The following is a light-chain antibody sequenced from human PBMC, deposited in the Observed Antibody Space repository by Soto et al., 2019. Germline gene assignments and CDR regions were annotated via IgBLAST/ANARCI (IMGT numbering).Light chain of an antibody. V-gene: IGKV1-39*01. CDR1: QSISDY. CDR3: QQSYSLPPT. J-gene: IGKJ3*01. CDR2: AAF. Sequence: DIQMTQSPSSLSASVGDRVTITCRASQSISDYLNWYQQKPGKAPNLLITAAFSLQGGVPSRFTGSGSGTHFTLTISNLQPEDFATYYCQQSYSLPPTFGPGTKVDIK.